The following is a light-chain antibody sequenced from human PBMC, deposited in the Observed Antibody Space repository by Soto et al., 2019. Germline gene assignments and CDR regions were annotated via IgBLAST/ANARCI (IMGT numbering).Light chain of an antibody. J-gene: IGLJ3*02. CDR1: SSDVGGYNY. V-gene: IGLV2-8*01. CDR2: EVS. CDR3: SSSAGSNNLGV. Sequence: QSALTQPPSASGSPGQSVTISCTGTSSDVGGYNYVSWYQQHPGKAPKLMIYEVSKRPSGVPDRFSGSKSGNTASLTVSGLQAGDEADYYCSSSAGSNNLGVFGGGTKLTVL.